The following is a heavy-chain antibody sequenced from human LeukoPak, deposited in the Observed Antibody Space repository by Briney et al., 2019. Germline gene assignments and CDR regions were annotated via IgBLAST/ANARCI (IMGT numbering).Heavy chain of an antibody. D-gene: IGHD2-8*01. J-gene: IGHJ4*02. CDR3: ARALIGYYFDY. CDR2: FSGSGGRT. CDR1: GFTLSSYG. Sequence: GGTLRLSCAASGFTLSSYGMSWVRQAPGEGLEWVSTFSGSGGRTYYADSVKGRFTISRDNSKNSLYLQMNSLRAEDTAVYYCARALIGYYFDYWGQGTLVTVSS. V-gene: IGHV3-23*01.